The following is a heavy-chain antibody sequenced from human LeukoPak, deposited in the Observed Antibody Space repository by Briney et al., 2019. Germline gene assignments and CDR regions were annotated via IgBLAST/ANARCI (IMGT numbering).Heavy chain of an antibody. J-gene: IGHJ6*03. V-gene: IGHV3-30*02. D-gene: IGHD2-8*01. Sequence: GGSLRLSCAASGFTFSSYGMHWVRQAPGKGLVWVAFIRYDGSNKYYADSVKGRFTISRDNSKNTLYLQMNSLRAEDTAVYYCAKDRCSNGIGCYYYYMDVWGKGTTVTISS. CDR3: AKDRCSNGIGCYYYYMDV. CDR2: IRYDGSNK. CDR1: GFTFSSYG.